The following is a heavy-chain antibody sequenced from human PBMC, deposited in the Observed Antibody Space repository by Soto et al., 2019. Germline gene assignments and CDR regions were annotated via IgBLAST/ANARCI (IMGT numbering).Heavy chain of an antibody. V-gene: IGHV3-30-3*01. Sequence: QVQLVESGGGVVHPERSLRLSCSASEFTFSSYAMHWVRQAPGKGLEWVAGISYDGGHKFYGDSVRGRFTISRDSSKTTVFLQMNSLRPEDTAAYYCARVKTDYSNPRGPFFFDGMDVWGQGTTVTVSS. D-gene: IGHD4-4*01. CDR1: EFTFSSYA. J-gene: IGHJ6*02. CDR2: ISYDGGHK. CDR3: ARVKTDYSNPRGPFFFDGMDV.